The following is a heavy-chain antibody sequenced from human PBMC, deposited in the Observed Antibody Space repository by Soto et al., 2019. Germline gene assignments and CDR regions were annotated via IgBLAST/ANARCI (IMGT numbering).Heavy chain of an antibody. CDR2: IYHSGST. D-gene: IGHD2-2*01. Sequence: PSETLSLTCAVSGGSISSSNWWSWVRQPPGKGLEWIGEIYHSGSTNYNPSLKSRVTISVDKSKNQFSLKLSSVTAADTAVYYCARDYGCSSTSCYNNWFDPRGQGTRVPVSP. CDR1: GGSISSSNW. J-gene: IGHJ5*02. CDR3: ARDYGCSSTSCYNNWFDP. V-gene: IGHV4-4*02.